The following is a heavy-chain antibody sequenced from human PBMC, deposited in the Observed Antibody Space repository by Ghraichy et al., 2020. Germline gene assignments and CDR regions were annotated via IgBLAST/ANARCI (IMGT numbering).Heavy chain of an antibody. CDR1: GYTLTELS. D-gene: IGHD1-26*01. Sequence: ASVKVSCKVSGYTLTELSMHWVRQAPGKGLEWMGGFDPEDGETIYSQKFQGRVTMTEDTSTDTAYMELSSLRSEDTAVYYCATVVYRKGSPSNWFDPWGQGTLVTVSS. CDR2: FDPEDGET. J-gene: IGHJ5*02. V-gene: IGHV1-24*01. CDR3: ATVVYRKGSPSNWFDP.